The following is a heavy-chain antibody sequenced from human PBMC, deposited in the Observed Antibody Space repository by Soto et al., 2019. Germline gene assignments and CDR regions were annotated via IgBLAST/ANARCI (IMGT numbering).Heavy chain of an antibody. J-gene: IGHJ4*02. CDR3: XXXPGRSSGWRPDY. V-gene: IGHV2-5*02. Sequence: QITLKESGPTLVKPTQTLTLTCTFSGFSLSTSGVGVGWIRQPPGKALEWLALIYWDDDKRYSPSLKSRLTXXXDXXXXXXXXXXXXXXXXXXXTXYCXXXPGRSSGWRPDYWGQGTLVTVSS. CDR2: IYWDDDK. D-gene: IGHD6-19*01. CDR1: GFSLSTSGVG.